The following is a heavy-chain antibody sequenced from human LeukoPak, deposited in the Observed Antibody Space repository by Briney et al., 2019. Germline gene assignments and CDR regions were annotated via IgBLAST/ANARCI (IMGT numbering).Heavy chain of an antibody. CDR3: ARPLQGIVGATGFDY. J-gene: IGHJ4*02. CDR1: EYSFATYW. Sequence: TTGESLKISCQGSEYSFATYWIAWLRQMPGKGLEWMGINYPSDSDTRYSPSFQGQVTISADKSIKTAYLQWSSLKASDTAMYYCARPLQGIVGATGFDYWGQGTLVTVSS. CDR2: NYPSDSDT. D-gene: IGHD1-26*01. V-gene: IGHV5-51*01.